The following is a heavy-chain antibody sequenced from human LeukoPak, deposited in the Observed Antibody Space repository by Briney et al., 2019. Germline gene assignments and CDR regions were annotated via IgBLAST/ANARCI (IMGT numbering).Heavy chain of an antibody. CDR1: GGSISSSNW. Sequence: SETLSLTCAVSGGSISSSNWWSWVRQPPGKGLEWIGEIYHSGSTNYNPSLKSRVTISVDKSKNQFSLKLSSVTAADTAVYYCARSNGEMATIYYFDYWGQGTLVTVSS. CDR3: ARSNGEMATIYYFDY. J-gene: IGHJ4*02. CDR2: IYHSGST. D-gene: IGHD5-24*01. V-gene: IGHV4-4*02.